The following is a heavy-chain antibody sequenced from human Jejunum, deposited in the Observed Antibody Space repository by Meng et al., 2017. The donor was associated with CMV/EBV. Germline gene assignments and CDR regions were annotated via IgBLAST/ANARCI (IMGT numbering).Heavy chain of an antibody. J-gene: IGHJ5*02. CDR1: GFSFSSYG. Sequence: QLVESGGGVVQSGGSLRLSCAASGFSFSSYGMHWVRQAPGKGLEWVAFTQYDGTNENYADSVKGRFTISRDNSKSTLYLQMNSLRGEDTAVYYCAKLSGSWFDPWGQGTLVTVS. CDR2: TQYDGTNE. CDR3: AKLSGSWFDP. D-gene: IGHD3-10*01. V-gene: IGHV3-30*02.